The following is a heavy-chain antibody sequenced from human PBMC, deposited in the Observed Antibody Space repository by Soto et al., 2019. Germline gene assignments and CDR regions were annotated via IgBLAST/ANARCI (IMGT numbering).Heavy chain of an antibody. V-gene: IGHV4-59*01. J-gene: IGHJ6*02. CDR1: GGSISSYY. CDR2: IYYSGST. D-gene: IGHD6-13*01. Sequence: QVQLQESGPGLVKPSETLSLTCTVSGGSISSYYWSWIRQPPGKGLEWIGYIYYSGSTNYNPSLKGRVNISVDTSKNQFSLKLSSVTAAYTAVYYCASSNIAAAVFYYYALDVWGRGTTVTVSS. CDR3: ASSNIAAAVFYYYALDV.